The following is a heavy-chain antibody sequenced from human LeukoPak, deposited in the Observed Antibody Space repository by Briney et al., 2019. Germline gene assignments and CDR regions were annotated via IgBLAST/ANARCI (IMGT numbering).Heavy chain of an antibody. D-gene: IGHD3-10*01. J-gene: IGHJ5*02. CDR1: GFTFDDYA. CDR3: ARGGQAGTGDL. CDR2: ISWNSGSI. Sequence: PGRSLRLSCAASGFTFDDYAMHWVRQAPGKGLEWVSGISWNSGSIGYADSVKGRFTISRDNAKNSLYLQMNSLRAEDTAVYYCARGGQAGTGDLWGQGTLVTVSS. V-gene: IGHV3-9*01.